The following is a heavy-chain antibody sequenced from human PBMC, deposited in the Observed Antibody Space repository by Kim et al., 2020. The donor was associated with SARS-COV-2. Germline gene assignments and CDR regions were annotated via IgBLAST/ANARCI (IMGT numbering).Heavy chain of an antibody. D-gene: IGHD2-2*01. J-gene: IGHJ4*02. CDR3: ARGIPYYFDY. CDR2: NT. V-gene: IGHV1-18*01. Sequence: NTHYAQESQGRVTMTTDTATSTAYMELRSLRSDDTAVYYCARGIPYYFDYWGQGTLVTVSS.